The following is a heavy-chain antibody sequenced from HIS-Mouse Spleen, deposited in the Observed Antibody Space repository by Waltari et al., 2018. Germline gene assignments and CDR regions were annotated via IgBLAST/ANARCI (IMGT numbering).Heavy chain of an antibody. CDR1: GGSISSSSYY. CDR2: IYYSGST. D-gene: IGHD6-13*01. J-gene: IGHJ2*01. Sequence: QLQLQESGPGLVKPSEPLSLTCTVSGGSISSSSYYWGWIRQPPGKGLEGIGSIYYSGSTYYNPSLKSRVTISVDTSKNQFSLKLSSVTAADTAVYYCAREIPYSSSWYDWYFDLWGRGTLVTVSS. V-gene: IGHV4-39*07. CDR3: AREIPYSSSWYDWYFDL.